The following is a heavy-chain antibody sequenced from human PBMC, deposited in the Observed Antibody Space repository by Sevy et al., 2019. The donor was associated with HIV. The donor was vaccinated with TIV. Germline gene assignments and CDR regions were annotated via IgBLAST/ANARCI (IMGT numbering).Heavy chain of an antibody. CDR3: AREKDTAMVDYYYYGMDV. CDR2: IIPIFGTA. CDR1: GGTFSSYA. V-gene: IGHV1-69*13. Sequence: ASVKVSCKASGGTFSSYAISWVRQAPGQGLEWMGGIIPIFGTANYAQKFQGRVTITADESTSTAYMELSSLRSEDTAVYYCAREKDTAMVDYYYYGMDVWGQGTMVTVSS. D-gene: IGHD5-18*01. J-gene: IGHJ6*02.